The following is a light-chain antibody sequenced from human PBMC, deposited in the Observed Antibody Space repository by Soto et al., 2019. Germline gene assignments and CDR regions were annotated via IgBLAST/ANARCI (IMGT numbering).Light chain of an antibody. CDR2: YAS. V-gene: IGKV3-15*01. Sequence: EVVMTQSPATLSVSPGERVTLSCRASESVHRNLAWYQQKPGQGPSLLIHYASTRATGVPDRFTGSGSGTEFTLTISSLQSEDFGVYHCQHYSNWPPTFGPGTKVEIK. J-gene: IGKJ3*01. CDR3: QHYSNWPPT. CDR1: ESVHRN.